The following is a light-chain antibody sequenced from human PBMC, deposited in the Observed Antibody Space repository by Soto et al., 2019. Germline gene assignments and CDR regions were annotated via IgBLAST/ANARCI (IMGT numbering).Light chain of an antibody. CDR2: DAS. Sequence: DIQMTQSPYTLGASGGDRGAFTCRASQSISSWLAWYQQKPGKAPKLLIYDASSLESGVPSRYGGSGIGTGFAVTVSSLQRDDFARYFSQQYKSYWAFRQGTKVDI. J-gene: IGKJ1*01. CDR3: QQYKSYWA. CDR1: QSISSW. V-gene: IGKV1-5*01.